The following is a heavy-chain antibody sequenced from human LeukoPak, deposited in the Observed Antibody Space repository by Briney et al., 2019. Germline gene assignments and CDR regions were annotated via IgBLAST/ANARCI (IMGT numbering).Heavy chain of an antibody. D-gene: IGHD4-11*01. V-gene: IGHV3-23*01. CDR3: AKLTTS. J-gene: IGHJ4*02. CDR2: ISSGGGTI. CDR1: GFTFSSFA. Sequence: GGSLRLSCAASGFTFSSFAMSWVRQAPGKGLEWVSAISSGGGTIFYGDSVKGRFATSRANSENTLYLQMNSLRAEDTAVYYCAKLTTSWGQGTLVTVSS.